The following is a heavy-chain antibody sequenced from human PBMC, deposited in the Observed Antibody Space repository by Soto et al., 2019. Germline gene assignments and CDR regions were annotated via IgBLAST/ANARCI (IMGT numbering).Heavy chain of an antibody. CDR2: IYYSGST. D-gene: IGHD3-10*01. V-gene: IGHV4-30-4*01. Sequence: SETLSLTCTVSGGSISSGDYYWSWIRQPPGKGLEWIGYIYYSGSTYYNPSLKSRVTISVDTSKNQFSLKLSSVTAADTAVYFCARDGSGSYPFYYYGMDVWGQGTTLTVSS. CDR1: GGSISSGDYY. CDR3: ARDGSGSYPFYYYGMDV. J-gene: IGHJ6*02.